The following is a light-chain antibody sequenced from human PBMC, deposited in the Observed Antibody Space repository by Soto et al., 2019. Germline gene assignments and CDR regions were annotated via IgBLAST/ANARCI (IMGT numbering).Light chain of an antibody. CDR1: SSDVGGYNY. Sequence: QSALTQPASVSGSPGQSITISCTGTSSDVGGYNYVSWYQQHPGKAPKLMIYDVSNRPSGVSNRFSGSKSGNTASLTISGLQAEDEADYYCSSYTSSSTRGAGYVFGTGTKVTVL. CDR3: SSYTSSSTRGAGYV. J-gene: IGLJ1*01. V-gene: IGLV2-14*01. CDR2: DVS.